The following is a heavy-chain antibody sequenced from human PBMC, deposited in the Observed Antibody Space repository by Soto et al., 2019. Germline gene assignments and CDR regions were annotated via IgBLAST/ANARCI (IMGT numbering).Heavy chain of an antibody. CDR3: ALSIYGTGRYYSHY. J-gene: IGHJ4*02. CDR1: GYTFTNYW. CDR2: IYPDDADT. V-gene: IGHV5-51*01. D-gene: IGHD3-10*01. Sequence: ESLKISCKASGYTFTNYWIAWVRQMSGKGLEWVGVIYPDDADTTYGPTFQGQVTISADKSLNTAYLQWSSLEVSDTAMYFCALSIYGTGRYYSHYRGQGTSVTVSS.